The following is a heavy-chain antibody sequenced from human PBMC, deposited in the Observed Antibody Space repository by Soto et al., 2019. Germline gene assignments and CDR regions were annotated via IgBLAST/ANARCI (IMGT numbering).Heavy chain of an antibody. CDR3: ARDKGNYYGSGRSGMDV. CDR2: IWYDGNNI. Sequence: QVQLVESGGGVVQPGRSLRLSCVTSGFTFNNYGMHWVRQAPGKGLEWVAVIWYDGNNIYYAESVKGRFTISRDTSKNTLFLKMNSLRAEDTAVYYCARDKGNYYGSGRSGMDVWGQGTTVTVSS. D-gene: IGHD3-10*01. J-gene: IGHJ6*02. V-gene: IGHV3-33*01. CDR1: GFTFNNYG.